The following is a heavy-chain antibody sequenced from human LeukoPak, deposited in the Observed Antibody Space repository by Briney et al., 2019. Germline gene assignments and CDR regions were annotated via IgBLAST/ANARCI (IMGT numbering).Heavy chain of an antibody. CDR2: ISYDGSNK. CDR1: GFTFSSYA. D-gene: IGHD3-10*01. V-gene: IGHV3-30*04. Sequence: TGGSLRLSCAASGFTFSSYAMHWVRQAPGKGLEWVAVISYDGSNKYYADSVKGRFTISRDNSKNTLYLQMNSLRAEDTAVYYCARDAYYGSGSYLGNDYFDYWGQGTLVTVSS. J-gene: IGHJ4*02. CDR3: ARDAYYGSGSYLGNDYFDY.